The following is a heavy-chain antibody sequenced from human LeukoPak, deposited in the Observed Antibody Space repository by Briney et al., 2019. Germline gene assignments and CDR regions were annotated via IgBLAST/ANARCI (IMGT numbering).Heavy chain of an antibody. D-gene: IGHD6-6*01. Sequence: PSETLSLTCAVYGGSFSGYYWSWIRQPPGKGLEWIGEINHSGSTNYNPSLKSRVTISVDKSKNQFSLKLSSVTAADTAVYYCARGTKGSSSSDDNAFDIWGQGTMVTVSS. CDR1: GGSFSGYY. J-gene: IGHJ3*02. CDR3: ARGTKGSSSSDDNAFDI. V-gene: IGHV4-34*01. CDR2: INHSGST.